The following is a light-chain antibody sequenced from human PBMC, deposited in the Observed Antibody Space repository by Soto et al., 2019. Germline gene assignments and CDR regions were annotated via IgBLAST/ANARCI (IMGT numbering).Light chain of an antibody. CDR1: SSDVGGYNY. CDR2: EVN. Sequence: QSALTQPPSASGSPGQSVTISCTGTSSDVGGYNYVSWFQQHPGKAPKLIISEVNKRPSGVPDRFSGSKSGNTASLTVPGLQAEDEADYYCTSYGGRDNLIFGGGTKLTVL. CDR3: TSYGGRDNLI. J-gene: IGLJ2*01. V-gene: IGLV2-8*01.